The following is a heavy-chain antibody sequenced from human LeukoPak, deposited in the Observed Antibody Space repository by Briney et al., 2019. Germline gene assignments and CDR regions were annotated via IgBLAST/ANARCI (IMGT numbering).Heavy chain of an antibody. CDR1: GYTFTGFY. D-gene: IGHD2-15*01. J-gene: IGHJ4*02. Sequence: ASVKVSCKASGYTFTGFYIHWVRQTPGQGLEWMGWIYSDSGDTNYAQKFQGWVTMTRDTSISTAYMELSRLTSDDTAVYYCARSAGSAFFDYWGQGTLVTVSS. V-gene: IGHV1-2*04. CDR3: ARSAGSAFFDY. CDR2: IYSDSGDT.